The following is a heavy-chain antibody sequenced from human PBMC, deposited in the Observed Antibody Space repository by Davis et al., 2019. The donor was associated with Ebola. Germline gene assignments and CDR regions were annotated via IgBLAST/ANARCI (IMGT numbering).Heavy chain of an antibody. CDR1: GGSISSYY. V-gene: IGHV4-4*07. J-gene: IGHJ6*03. CDR3: ASAWNDYYYYMDV. CDR2: IYTSGST. Sequence: PSETLSLTCTVSGGSISSYYWSWIRQPAGKGLEWIGRIYTSGSTNYNPSLKSRVTISVDTSKNQFSLKLSSVTAADTAVYYWASAWNDYYYYMDVWGKGTTVTVSS. D-gene: IGHD1-1*01.